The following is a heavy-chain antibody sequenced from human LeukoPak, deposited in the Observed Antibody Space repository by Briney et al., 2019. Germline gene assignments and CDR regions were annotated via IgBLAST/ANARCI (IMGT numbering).Heavy chain of an antibody. Sequence: SGGSLRLSCTASKFTFSSYEMNWVRQAPGKGLEWVSYISSSGNPLYYADSVKGRCTISRDNAKNSLYLQMNSLRAEDTAVYYCARDKRGANWFDPWGQGTLVTVSS. CDR2: ISSSGNPL. J-gene: IGHJ5*02. CDR3: ARDKRGANWFDP. CDR1: KFTFSSYE. D-gene: IGHD1-26*01. V-gene: IGHV3-48*03.